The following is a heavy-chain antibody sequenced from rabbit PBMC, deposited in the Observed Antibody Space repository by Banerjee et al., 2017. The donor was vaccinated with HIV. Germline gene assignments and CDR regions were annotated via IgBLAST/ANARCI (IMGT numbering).Heavy chain of an antibody. CDR3: ARDLAGVIGWNFGL. CDR2: IVTGSSDDT. CDR1: GFSFSSYYY. Sequence: QEQLEESGGDLVKPEGSLTLTCTASGFSFSSYYYISWVRQAPGKGLEWIGCIVTGSSDDTYYASWAKGRFTISKTSSTTVTLQMTSLTAADTATYFCARDLAGVIGWNFGLWGPGTLVTVS. J-gene: IGHJ4*01. D-gene: IGHD4-1*01. V-gene: IGHV1S45*01.